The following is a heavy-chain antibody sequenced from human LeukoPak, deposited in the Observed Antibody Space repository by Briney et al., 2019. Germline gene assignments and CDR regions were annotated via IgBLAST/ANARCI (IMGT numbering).Heavy chain of an antibody. CDR3: VKGREPTYSSSWTD. V-gene: IGHV3-64D*06. CDR1: GFTFSSYA. Sequence: GGSLRLSCSASGFTFSSYAMHWVRQAPGKGLEYVSAISSNGGSTYYADSVKGRFTISRDNSKNTLYLQMGSLRAEDTAVYYCVKGREPTYSSSWTDWGQGTLVTVSS. CDR2: ISSNGGST. D-gene: IGHD6-13*01. J-gene: IGHJ4*02.